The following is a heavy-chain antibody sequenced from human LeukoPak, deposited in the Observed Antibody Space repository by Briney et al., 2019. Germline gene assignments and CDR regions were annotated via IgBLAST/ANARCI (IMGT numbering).Heavy chain of an antibody. J-gene: IGHJ5*02. Sequence: SETLSLTCAVSGYSISSGYYWGWIRQPPGKGLEWIGSIYHSGSTYYNPSLKSRVTISVDTSKNQFSLKLSSVTAADTAVYYCARVRNDWNYFSARNNWFDPWGQGTLVTVSS. V-gene: IGHV4-38-2*01. CDR3: ARVRNDWNYFSARNNWFDP. CDR2: IYHSGST. CDR1: GYSISSGYY. D-gene: IGHD1-7*01.